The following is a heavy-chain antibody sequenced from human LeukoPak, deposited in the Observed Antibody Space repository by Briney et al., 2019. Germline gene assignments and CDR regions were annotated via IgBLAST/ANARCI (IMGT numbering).Heavy chain of an antibody. CDR3: ARDQPEAYYYDSSGYYYVNWLDP. V-gene: IGHV6-1*01. CDR1: GDSVSSNSAA. D-gene: IGHD3-22*01. CDR2: TYYRSKWYN. Sequence: SQTLSLTCAISGDSVSSNSAAWNWIRQSPSRGLEWLGRTYYRSKWYNDYAVSVKSRITINPDTSKNQFSLQLNSVTPEDTAVYYCARDQPEAYYYDSSGYYYVNWLDPWGQGTLVTVSS. J-gene: IGHJ5*02.